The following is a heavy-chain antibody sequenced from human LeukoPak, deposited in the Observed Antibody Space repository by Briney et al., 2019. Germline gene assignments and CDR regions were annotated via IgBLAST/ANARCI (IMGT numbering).Heavy chain of an antibody. D-gene: IGHD6-6*01. CDR3: ARDPRAAPHFDY. J-gene: IGHJ4*02. CDR2: INGDGSVK. V-gene: IGHV3-7*01. Sequence: PGGSLRLSCAASGFTSSSLWMNWVRQAPGKGLEWVANINGDGSVKHYVDSVKGRFTISRDNARNSLFLQMDSLRAEDTAVYFCARDPRAAPHFDYWGQGTLVTVSS. CDR1: GFTSSSLW.